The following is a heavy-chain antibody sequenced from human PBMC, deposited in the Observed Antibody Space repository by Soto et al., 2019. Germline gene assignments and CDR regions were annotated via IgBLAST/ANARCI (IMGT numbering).Heavy chain of an antibody. D-gene: IGHD6-19*01. Sequence: HPGGSLRLSCAASGFTFSSYAMSWVRQAPGKGLEWVSAISGSGGSTHYADSVKGRFTISRDNSKNTLYLQMNSLRAEDTAVYYCAKDEIPGGWYPYGYWGQGTLVTVSS. CDR3: AKDEIPGGWYPYGY. CDR2: ISGSGGST. CDR1: GFTFSSYA. J-gene: IGHJ4*02. V-gene: IGHV3-23*01.